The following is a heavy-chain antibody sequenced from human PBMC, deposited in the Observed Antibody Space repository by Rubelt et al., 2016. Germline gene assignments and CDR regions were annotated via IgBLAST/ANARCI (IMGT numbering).Heavy chain of an antibody. Sequence: QVQLVQSGAEVKKPGASVKVSCKASEYSFTKNPIHWVRQAPGQRLEWMGWINAGNGNTQYSQKFQGRVTITRDTSARTAYMELGSLRSEDTAVYYCAREDTTDRGWYDALDIWGQGTMVTVSS. CDR2: INAGNGNT. V-gene: IGHV1-3*01. CDR1: EYSFTKNP. J-gene: IGHJ3*02. CDR3: AREDTTDRGWYDALDI. D-gene: IGHD6-19*01.